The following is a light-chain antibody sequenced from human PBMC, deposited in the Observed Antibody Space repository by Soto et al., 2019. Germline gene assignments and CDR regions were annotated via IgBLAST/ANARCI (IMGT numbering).Light chain of an antibody. V-gene: IGKV3-20*01. CDR1: QSVSNNY. Sequence: EIVLTQSPGTLSLSPGERATLSCRASQSVSNNYLAWYQQKPGQAPRLLIYSTSTRATGIPDRFSGSGSGTDFTLTISRLEPEDFAVYYCQHYGSSPLTFGGRTKADIK. CDR3: QHYGSSPLT. J-gene: IGKJ4*01. CDR2: STS.